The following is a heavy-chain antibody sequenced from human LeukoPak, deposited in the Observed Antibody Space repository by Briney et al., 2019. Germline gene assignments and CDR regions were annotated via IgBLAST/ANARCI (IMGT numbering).Heavy chain of an antibody. J-gene: IGHJ6*02. CDR2: INPNSGGT. V-gene: IGHV1-2*06. CDR1: GYTFTGYY. D-gene: IGHD5-24*01. CDR3: ASVYKHGMDV. Sequence: ASVKVSCTASGYTFTGYYMHWVRQAPGQGLEWMGRINPNSGGTNYAQKFQGRATLTRATSTGTVYMELSSLRSEDTAVYYCASVYKHGMDVWGQGTTVIVSS.